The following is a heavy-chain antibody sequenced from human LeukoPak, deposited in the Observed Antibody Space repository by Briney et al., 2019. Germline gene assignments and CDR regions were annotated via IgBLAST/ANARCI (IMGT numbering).Heavy chain of an antibody. CDR3: ARDGTSTDDY. CDR1: GYTFSNFG. D-gene: IGHD2-2*01. J-gene: IGHJ4*02. CDR2: ISGNNDNP. V-gene: IGHV1-18*01. Sequence: ASVKVSCKDSGYTFSNFGISWVRQAPGQGLEWMGWISGNNDNPNYGQNFQGRFTVTSDSSTSTAYMELRNLRSDDTAVYYCARDGTSTDDYWGQGTLVTVSS.